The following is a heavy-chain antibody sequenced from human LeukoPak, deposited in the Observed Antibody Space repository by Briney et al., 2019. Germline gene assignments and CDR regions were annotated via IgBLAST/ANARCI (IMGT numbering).Heavy chain of an antibody. CDR3: ARGYCSSTSCAADY. CDR2: ISSNGGST. Sequence: GGSLRLSCAASGFIFSSYAVHWVRQAPGKGLEYVSTISSNGGSTYYANSVKGRFSISRDNSKNTLYLQMGSLRAEDMAVYYCARGYCSSTSCAADYWGQGTLVTVSS. D-gene: IGHD2-2*01. V-gene: IGHV3-64*01. J-gene: IGHJ4*02. CDR1: GFIFSSYA.